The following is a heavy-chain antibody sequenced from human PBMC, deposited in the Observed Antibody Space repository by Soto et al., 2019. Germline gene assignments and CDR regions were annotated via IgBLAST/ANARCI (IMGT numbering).Heavy chain of an antibody. CDR2: IYPSDSDT. Sequence: PGESLKISCNGSGYSFANYWIGWVRQMPGKGLEWMGIIYPSDSDTRYNPSFQGQVTISGDKSINTVYLQWSSLKASDTATYYCARGPTPILDYWGQGTQVTVSS. D-gene: IGHD1-1*01. CDR1: GYSFANYW. V-gene: IGHV5-51*01. CDR3: ARGPTPILDY. J-gene: IGHJ4*02.